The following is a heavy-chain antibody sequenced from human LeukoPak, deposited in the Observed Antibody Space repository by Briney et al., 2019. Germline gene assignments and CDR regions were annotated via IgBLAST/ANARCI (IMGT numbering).Heavy chain of an antibody. CDR2: IYCSGGT. Sequence: SETLSLTCTVSGGSISSYYWSWIRQPPGKGLEWIGYIYCSGGTNYNPSLKSRVTISVDTSKNQFSLKLSSVTAADTAVYYCARDRSGERYCSGGSCYSAGPQIDYWGQGTLVTVSS. V-gene: IGHV4-59*01. D-gene: IGHD2-15*01. CDR1: GGSISSYY. CDR3: ARDRSGERYCSGGSCYSAGPQIDY. J-gene: IGHJ4*02.